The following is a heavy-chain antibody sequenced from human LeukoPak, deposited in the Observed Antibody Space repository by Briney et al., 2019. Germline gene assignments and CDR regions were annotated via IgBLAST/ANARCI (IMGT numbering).Heavy chain of an antibody. Sequence: GESLKISCKGSEYSFTNYFIAWVRQMPGKGLEWMGIIFPGDSDTRYSPSFQGQVTISADKSISTAFLQWSSLRASDTAIYYCARGLGDYDYYAMDVWGQGTTVTVSS. CDR2: IFPGDSDT. CDR3: ARGLGDYDYYAMDV. J-gene: IGHJ6*02. D-gene: IGHD3-10*01. V-gene: IGHV5-51*01. CDR1: EYSFTNYF.